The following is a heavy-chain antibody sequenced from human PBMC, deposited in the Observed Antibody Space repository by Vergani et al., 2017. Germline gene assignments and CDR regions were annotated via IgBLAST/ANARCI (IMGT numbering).Heavy chain of an antibody. V-gene: IGHV1-46*01. CDR2: INPSGGST. J-gene: IGHJ5*02. Sequence: QVQLLQSGAEVKKPGASVKVSCQASGYTFTSYYIPWVRQAPGQGLEWMGIINPSGGSTNYAQKFQGRVTMTRDTSTSTVFMELSSLRAEDTAVYYCARGSGSTSCYKRGEDWFDPWGQGTLVTVSS. CDR3: ARGSGSTSCYKRGEDWFDP. CDR1: GYTFTSYY. D-gene: IGHD2-2*02.